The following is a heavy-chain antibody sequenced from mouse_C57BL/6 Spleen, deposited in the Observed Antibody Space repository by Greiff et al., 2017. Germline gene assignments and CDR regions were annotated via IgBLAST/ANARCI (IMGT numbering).Heavy chain of an antibody. CDR3: AREGYDYDGAYFDY. CDR1: GYTFTSSW. V-gene: IGHV1-72*01. CDR2: IDPNSGGT. D-gene: IGHD2-4*01. Sequence: QVQLKQPGAELVKPGASVKLSCKASGYTFTSSWMHWVKQRPGRGLEWIGRIDPNSGGTKYNEKFKSKATLTVDKPSSTAYMQLSSLTSEDSAVYDCAREGYDYDGAYFDYWGQGTTLTVSS. J-gene: IGHJ2*01.